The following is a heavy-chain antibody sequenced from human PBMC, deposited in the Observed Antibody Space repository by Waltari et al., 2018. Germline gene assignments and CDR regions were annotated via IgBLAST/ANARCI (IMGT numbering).Heavy chain of an antibody. CDR2: ISSSGSTI. V-gene: IGHV3-11*04. D-gene: IGHD1-26*01. J-gene: IGHJ6*03. Sequence: QVQLVESGGGLVKPGGSLRLSCAASGFTFSDYYMSWIRQAPGKGLEWVSYISSSGSTIYYAASLKGRFTISRDNAKNSLYLQMNSLRAEDTAVYYCARARSMWELPGVRYMDVWGKGTTVTISS. CDR3: ARARSMWELPGVRYMDV. CDR1: GFTFSDYY.